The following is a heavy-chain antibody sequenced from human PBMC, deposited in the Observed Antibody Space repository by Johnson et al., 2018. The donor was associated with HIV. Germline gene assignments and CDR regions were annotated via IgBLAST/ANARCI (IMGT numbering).Heavy chain of an antibody. CDR1: GFTFSSYG. Sequence: EVQLVESGGGVVQPGGSLRLSCAASGFTFSSYGMHWVRQVPGKGLEWVSAISGSGGSTYYADSVKGRFTISRDNSKNTLYLQMNSLRAEDTAVYYCARDQIAAAGTDAFDIWGQGTMVTVSS. D-gene: IGHD6-13*01. V-gene: IGHV3-23*04. CDR2: ISGSGGST. CDR3: ARDQIAAAGTDAFDI. J-gene: IGHJ3*02.